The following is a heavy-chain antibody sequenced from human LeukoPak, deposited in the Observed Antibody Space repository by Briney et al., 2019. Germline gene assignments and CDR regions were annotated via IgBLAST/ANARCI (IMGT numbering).Heavy chain of an antibody. CDR1: GFTFSSYG. V-gene: IGHV3-30*18. Sequence: GGSLRLSCAASGFTFSSYGMPWVRQAPGKGLEWVAVISYDGSNKYYADSVKGRFTISRDNSKNTLYLQMNSLRAEDTAVYYCAKDTAGSYWGQGTLVTVSS. CDR2: ISYDGSNK. CDR3: AKDTAGSY. J-gene: IGHJ4*02. D-gene: IGHD4-17*01.